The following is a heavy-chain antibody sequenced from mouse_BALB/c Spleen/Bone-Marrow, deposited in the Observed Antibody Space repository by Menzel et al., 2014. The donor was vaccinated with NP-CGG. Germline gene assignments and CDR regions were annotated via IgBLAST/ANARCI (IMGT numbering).Heavy chain of an antibody. CDR1: GYTFSSYW. V-gene: IGHV1-9*01. Sequence: QVQLQQSGTELMQPGASVKISCKATGYTFSSYWIEWVNQRPGHGLEWIGEILPGSGSTNYNEKFKGKATFTADTSSNTAYTQLSSLTSEDSAVYYCARRGHGFAWFAYWGQGTLVTVSA. CDR2: ILPGSGST. D-gene: IGHD1-2*01. J-gene: IGHJ3*01. CDR3: ARRGHGFAWFAY.